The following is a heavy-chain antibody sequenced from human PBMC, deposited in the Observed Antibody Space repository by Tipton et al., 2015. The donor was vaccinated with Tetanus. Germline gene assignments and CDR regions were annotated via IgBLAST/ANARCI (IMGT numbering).Heavy chain of an antibody. CDR3: ARERIRLIGEVIFRYFDL. J-gene: IGHJ2*01. CDR2: IPYSRTP. V-gene: IGHV4-59*01. Sequence: TLSLTCTVTGGSLSSSHWAWIRQPPGRGLEGLGKIPYSRTPKSNPSLKSRLTISLDASSSQFSLKLTSATAADTAVYYCARERIRLIGEVIFRYFDLWGRGTLVTVSS. CDR1: GGSLSSSH. D-gene: IGHD3-3*02.